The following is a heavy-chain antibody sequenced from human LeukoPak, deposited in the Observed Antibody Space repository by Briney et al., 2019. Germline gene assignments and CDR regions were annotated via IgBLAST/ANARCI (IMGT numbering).Heavy chain of an antibody. CDR2: IYSSGST. CDR1: GASISSYY. D-gene: IGHD1-26*01. V-gene: IGHV4-4*07. Sequence: SETLSLTCTVPGASISSYYWTWIRQPAGEGLEWIGRIYSSGSTNYNPSLKSRVTMSLDTSKNQFSLGLSSVTAADTAVYYCARARGGSGSYGHFDYWGQGTLVTVSS. J-gene: IGHJ4*02. CDR3: ARARGGSGSYGHFDY.